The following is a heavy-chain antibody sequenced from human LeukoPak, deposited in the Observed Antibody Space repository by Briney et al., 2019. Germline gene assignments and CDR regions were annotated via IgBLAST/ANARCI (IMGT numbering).Heavy chain of an antibody. D-gene: IGHD3-3*01. J-gene: IGHJ6*02. V-gene: IGHV3-30*04. Sequence: GGSLRLSCAASGFTFSSYAMHWVRQAPGKGLEWVAVISYDGSNKYYADSVKGRFTISRDNSKNTLYLQMNSLRAEDTAVYYCARDLPEWLFTHYCYGMDVWGQGTTVTVSS. CDR3: ARDLPEWLFTHYCYGMDV. CDR2: ISYDGSNK. CDR1: GFTFSSYA.